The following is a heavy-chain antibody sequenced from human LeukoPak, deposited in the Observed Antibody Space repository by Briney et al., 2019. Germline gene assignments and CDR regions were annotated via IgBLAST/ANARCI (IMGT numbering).Heavy chain of an antibody. V-gene: IGHV4-39*01. CDR2: IYYSGST. J-gene: IGHJ4*02. D-gene: IGHD2-2*01. CDR3: ARQGYCSSTSCYNRGLFDY. Sequence: SETLSLTCTVSGGSISSSSYYWGWIRQPPGKGLEWIGSIYYSGSTYYNPSLKSRVTISVDTSKNQFSLKLSSVTAADTAVYYCARQGYCSSTSCYNRGLFDYWGQGTLVTVSS. CDR1: GGSISSSSYY.